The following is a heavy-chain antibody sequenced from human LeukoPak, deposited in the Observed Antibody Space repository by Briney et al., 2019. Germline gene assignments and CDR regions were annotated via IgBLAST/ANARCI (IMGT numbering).Heavy chain of an antibody. Sequence: GGSLRLSCSVSGFTFTGYWMNWVRQAPGKGPVWVAHINSDGSVTNYADSVKGRFTISRDNAKNTLYLQMNSLRAEDTAVYYCARRWQSSWGGAFDFWGQGTMVTVSS. CDR3: ARRWQSSWGGAFDF. V-gene: IGHV3-74*01. CDR2: INSDGSVT. D-gene: IGHD2-15*01. J-gene: IGHJ3*01. CDR1: GFTFTGYW.